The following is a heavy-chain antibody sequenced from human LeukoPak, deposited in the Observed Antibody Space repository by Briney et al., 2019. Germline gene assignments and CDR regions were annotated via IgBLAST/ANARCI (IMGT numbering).Heavy chain of an antibody. V-gene: IGHV4-59*08. J-gene: IGHJ4*02. CDR2: VYYRGSS. D-gene: IGHD3-22*01. Sequence: SETLSLTCTVSGVSISSYYWSCIRQPPGKGLEWMGYVYYRGSSSYAPSLKSRFTISVDTSKNQFSLKLSSVTAADTAVYYCARHGNYYDSSGYNYYFDYWGQGTLGTVSS. CDR3: ARHGNYYDSSGYNYYFDY. CDR1: GVSISSYY.